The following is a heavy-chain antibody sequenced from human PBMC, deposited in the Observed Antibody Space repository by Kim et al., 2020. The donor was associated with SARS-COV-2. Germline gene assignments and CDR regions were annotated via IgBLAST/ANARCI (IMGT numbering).Heavy chain of an antibody. J-gene: IGHJ6*02. CDR2: ISSGGSA. CDR1: GFGVSVNY. CDR3: ARGRASTWSIRSYGMDV. Sequence: GGSLRLSCAASGFGVSVNYMTWVRQAPGKGLEWVSLISSGGSAYYADSVKGRFTISRDTSKNTLDLQMSSLTVEDTAVYYCARGRASTWSIRSYGMDVWGQGTTVTVSS. V-gene: IGHV3-53*01. D-gene: IGHD6-13*01.